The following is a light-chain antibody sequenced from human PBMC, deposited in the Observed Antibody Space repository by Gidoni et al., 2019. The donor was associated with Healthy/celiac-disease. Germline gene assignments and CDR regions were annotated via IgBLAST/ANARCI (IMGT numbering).Light chain of an antibody. CDR2: KAS. J-gene: IGKJ1*01. CDR1: QSISSW. Sequence: DIKMTQSPSTLSASVGDRVTITCRASQSISSWLAWYQQKAGKAPKLLIYKASSLESGVPSRFSGSGSGTEFTLTNSSRQPDDFATYYGQQYNSYGTFXQXTKVEIK. CDR3: QQYNSYGT. V-gene: IGKV1-5*03.